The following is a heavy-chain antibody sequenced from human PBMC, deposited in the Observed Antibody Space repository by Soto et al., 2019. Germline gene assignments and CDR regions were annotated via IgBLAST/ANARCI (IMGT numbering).Heavy chain of an antibody. Sequence: EVQLLESGGGLVQPGGSLRLSCAASGFTFSSYAMSWVRQAPGKGLEWVSAISGSGGSTYYADSVKGRFTISRDNSKNTLYLQMNSLRAEDTAVYYCASAGGGYCSGGSCYSKSGYWGQGTLVTVSS. D-gene: IGHD2-15*01. CDR1: GFTFSSYA. V-gene: IGHV3-23*01. CDR2: ISGSGGST. CDR3: ASAGGGYCSGGSCYSKSGY. J-gene: IGHJ4*02.